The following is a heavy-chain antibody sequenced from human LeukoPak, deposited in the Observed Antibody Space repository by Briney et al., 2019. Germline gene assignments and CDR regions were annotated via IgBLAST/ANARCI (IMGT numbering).Heavy chain of an antibody. V-gene: IGHV4-59*01. CDR3: ARDIGSGSRGWFDP. CDR1: GGSISSYY. Sequence: SETLSLTCTVSGGSISSYYWSWIRQPPGKGLEWIGYIYYSGSTNYNPSLKSRVTVSVDTSKNQFSLKLSSVTAADTAVYYCARDIGSGSRGWFDPWGQGTLVTVSS. D-gene: IGHD3-10*01. J-gene: IGHJ5*02. CDR2: IYYSGST.